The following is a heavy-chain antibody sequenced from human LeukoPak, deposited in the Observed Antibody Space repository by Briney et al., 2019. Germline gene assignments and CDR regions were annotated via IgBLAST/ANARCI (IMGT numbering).Heavy chain of an antibody. CDR2: IRSKAYGGTT. Sequence: GGSLRLSCTASGFTFGDYAMSWVRRAPGKGLEWVGFIRSKAYGGTTEYAASVKGRFTISRDDSKSIAYLQMNSLKTEDTAVYYCTRDTWGYSYGDFDYWGQGTLVTVSS. V-gene: IGHV3-49*04. J-gene: IGHJ4*02. CDR3: TRDTWGYSYGDFDY. D-gene: IGHD5-18*01. CDR1: GFTFGDYA.